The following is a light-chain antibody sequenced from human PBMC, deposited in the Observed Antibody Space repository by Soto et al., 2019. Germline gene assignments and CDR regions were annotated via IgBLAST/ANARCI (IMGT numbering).Light chain of an antibody. CDR2: DAS. CDR1: QSISTW. Sequence: DIQMTQSPSTLSASVGDRATITFRATQSISTWVAWYQQKPGKAPKLLIFDASTLEGRVPSRFSGSGSGTEFSLSIDSLQPDDFATYFCQHYDTYWTFGQGTKV. J-gene: IGKJ1*01. CDR3: QHYDTYWT. V-gene: IGKV1-5*01.